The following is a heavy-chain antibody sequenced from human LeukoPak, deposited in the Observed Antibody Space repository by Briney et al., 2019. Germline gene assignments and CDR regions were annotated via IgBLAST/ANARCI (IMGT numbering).Heavy chain of an antibody. V-gene: IGHV1-18*01. D-gene: IGHD3-9*01. J-gene: IGHJ4*02. Sequence: ASVKVSFKASGYTFTSYGISWVRQAPGQGLEWMGWISAYNGNTNYAQKLQGRVTMTTDTSTSTAYMELRSLRSDDTAVYYCARAIQRYFDWSHMGQFDYWGQGTLVAVSS. CDR3: ARAIQRYFDWSHMGQFDY. CDR1: GYTFTSYG. CDR2: ISAYNGNT.